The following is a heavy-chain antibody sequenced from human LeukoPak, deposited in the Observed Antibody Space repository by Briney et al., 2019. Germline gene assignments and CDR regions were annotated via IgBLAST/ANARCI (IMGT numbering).Heavy chain of an antibody. CDR1: GFTFDDYG. CDR2: INWNGGST. CDR3: ARDYYGSGDYYFDY. D-gene: IGHD3-10*01. J-gene: IGHJ4*02. Sequence: GGSLRLSCAASGFTFDDYGMSWVRQAPGKGLEWVSGINWNGGSTGYADSVNGRFTISRDNAKNSLYLQMNSLRAEDTALYHCARDYYGSGDYYFDYWGQGTLVTVSS. V-gene: IGHV3-20*01.